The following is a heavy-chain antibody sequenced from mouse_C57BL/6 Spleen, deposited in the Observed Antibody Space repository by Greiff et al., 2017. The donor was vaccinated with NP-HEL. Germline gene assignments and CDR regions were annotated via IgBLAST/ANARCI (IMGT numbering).Heavy chain of an antibody. V-gene: IGHV5-4*03. Sequence: EVKVVESGGGLVKPGGSLKLSCAASGFTFSSYAMSWVRQTPEKRLEWVATISDGGSYTYYPDNVKGRFTISRDNAKNNLYLQMSHLKSEDTAMYYCARVTTVVERYFDVWGTGTTVTVSS. CDR3: ARVTTVVERYFDV. D-gene: IGHD1-1*01. CDR2: ISDGGSYT. CDR1: GFTFSSYA. J-gene: IGHJ1*03.